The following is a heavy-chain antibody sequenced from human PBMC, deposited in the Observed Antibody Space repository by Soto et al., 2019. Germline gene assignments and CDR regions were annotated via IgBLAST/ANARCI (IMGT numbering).Heavy chain of an antibody. D-gene: IGHD6-13*01. CDR3: ARYRAAAGTVAYYYGMDV. CDR1: GYTFTSYA. CDR2: INAANGNT. V-gene: IGHV1-3*01. Sequence: QVQLVQSGAEVKKPGASVKVSCKASGYTFTSYAMHWVRQAPGQRLEWMGWINAANGNTKYSQKFQGRVTITRDTSARTAYMELSSLRSEDTAVYYCARYRAAAGTVAYYYGMDVWGQGTTVTVSS. J-gene: IGHJ6*02.